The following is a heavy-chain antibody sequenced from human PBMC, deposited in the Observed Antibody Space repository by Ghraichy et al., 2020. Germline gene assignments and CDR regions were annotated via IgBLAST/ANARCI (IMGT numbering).Heavy chain of an antibody. CDR1: GFTFGDYA. V-gene: IGHV3-49*03. J-gene: IGHJ3*02. Sequence: GGSLRLSCTASGFTFGDYAMSWFRQAPGKGLEWVGFIRSKAYGGTTEYAASVKGRFTISRDDSKSIAYLQMNSLKTEDTAVYYCTRDSPDLYLGDAFDIWGQGTMVTVSS. CDR2: IRSKAYGGTT. D-gene: IGHD2-8*01. CDR3: TRDSPDLYLGDAFDI.